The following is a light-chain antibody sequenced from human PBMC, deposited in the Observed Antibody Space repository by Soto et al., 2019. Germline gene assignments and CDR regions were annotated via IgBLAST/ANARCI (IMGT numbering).Light chain of an antibody. J-gene: IGKJ5*01. CDR2: GAY. CDR3: QQYNNWPFT. Sequence: EIVMTQSPATPSVSPGGRATLSCRASQSLGSNLAWYQQNPGQAPRLLIYGAYTRATGIPARFSGSVSGTEFTLTISSLQSEDFAVYYCQQYNNWPFTFGQGTRLEIK. CDR1: QSLGSN. V-gene: IGKV3-15*01.